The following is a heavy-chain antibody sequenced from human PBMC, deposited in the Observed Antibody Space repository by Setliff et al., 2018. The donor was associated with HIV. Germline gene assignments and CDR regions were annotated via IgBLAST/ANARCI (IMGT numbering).Heavy chain of an antibody. Sequence: PSQTLSLTCAISGDSVSSNNAAWNWIRQSPLRGLEWLGRTYYRSKWYFDYAVSVKSRIIINPDTSKNQFSLQMNSLRAEDTAVYYCARSRAAGFDYWGQGTLVTVSS. CDR2: TYYRSKWYF. J-gene: IGHJ4*02. V-gene: IGHV6-1*01. D-gene: IGHD6-13*01. CDR3: ARSRAAGFDY. CDR1: GDSVSSNNAA.